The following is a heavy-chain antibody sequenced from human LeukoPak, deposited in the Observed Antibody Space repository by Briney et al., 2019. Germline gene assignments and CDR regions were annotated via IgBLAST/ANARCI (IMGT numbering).Heavy chain of an antibody. Sequence: KTSETLSLTCTVSGGSISSYYWSWIRQPPGKGLEWIGYFYYSGSNNFNPSLKSRVTISGDTSKNQFSLKLSSVTAADTAIYYCARVSPAVGAFDIWGRGTMVTVSS. J-gene: IGHJ3*02. CDR1: GGSISSYY. D-gene: IGHD6-13*01. CDR3: ARVSPAVGAFDI. V-gene: IGHV4-59*01. CDR2: FYYSGSN.